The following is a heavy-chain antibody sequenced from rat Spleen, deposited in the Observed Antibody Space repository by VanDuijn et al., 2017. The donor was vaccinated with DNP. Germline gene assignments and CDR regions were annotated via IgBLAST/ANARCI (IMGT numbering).Heavy chain of an antibody. Sequence: EVQLVESGGGIVQPGRSLKLSCVASGFTFSSYWMFWIRQAPKKGLEWVATISSDGSSTYYRHSVKGRFTVSRDNAKTTLYLQMDSLRSEDTATYYCARPDYWGQGVMVTVSS. V-gene: IGHV5-7*01. CDR1: GFTFSSYW. J-gene: IGHJ2*01. CDR2: ISSDGSST. CDR3: ARPDY.